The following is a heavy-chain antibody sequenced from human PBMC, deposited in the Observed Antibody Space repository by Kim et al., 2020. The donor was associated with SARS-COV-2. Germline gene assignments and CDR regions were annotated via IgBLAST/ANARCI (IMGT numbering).Heavy chain of an antibody. D-gene: IGHD6-19*01. CDR1: GGSFSGYY. CDR3: ARLRPYSSGWKPPRYYYYMDV. CDR2: INHSGST. V-gene: IGHV4-34*01. Sequence: SETLSLTCAVYGGSFSGYYWSWIRQPPGKGLEWIGEINHSGSTNYNPSLKSRVTISVDTSKNQFSLKLSSVTAADTAVYYCARLRPYSSGWKPPRYYYYMDVWGKGTTVTVSS. J-gene: IGHJ6*03.